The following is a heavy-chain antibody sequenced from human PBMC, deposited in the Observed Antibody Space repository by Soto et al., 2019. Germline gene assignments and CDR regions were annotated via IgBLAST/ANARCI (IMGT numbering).Heavy chain of an antibody. CDR3: SRPEYTNTWHVDY. J-gene: IGHJ4*02. CDR2: IRGKPFGGTT. CDR1: GFTLGDYA. V-gene: IGHV3-49*03. Sequence: GGSLRLSCTASGFTLGDYAMSWFRQAPGKGLEWIGFIRGKPFGGTTEYAASVKGRFTISRDDSKGIAYLQMNSLETEDTAKYYCSRPEYTNTWHVDYWGQGTLVTVSS. D-gene: IGHD6-13*01.